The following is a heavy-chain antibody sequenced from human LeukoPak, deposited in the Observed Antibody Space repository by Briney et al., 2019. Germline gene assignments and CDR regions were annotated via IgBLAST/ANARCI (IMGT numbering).Heavy chain of an antibody. CDR2: ISWNSGNI. V-gene: IGHV3-9*01. CDR3: AKGSVTGTADLDY. J-gene: IGHJ4*02. CDR1: GLTFSSHW. D-gene: IGHD6-19*01. Sequence: GGSPRLSCAASGLTFSSHWMHWVRQAPGKGLEWVSGISWNSGNIGYADSVKGRFTISRDNAKNSLYLQMNSLRAEDTALYYCAKGSVTGTADLDYWGQGTLVTVSS.